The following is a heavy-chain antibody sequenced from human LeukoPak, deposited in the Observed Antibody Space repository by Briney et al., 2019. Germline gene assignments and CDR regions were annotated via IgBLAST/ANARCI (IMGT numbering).Heavy chain of an antibody. D-gene: IGHD2-2*01. CDR2: INPSGGST. J-gene: IGHJ3*02. Sequence: ASVKVSCKASGYTFTSYYMHWVRQAPGEGLEWMGIINPSGGSTSYAQKFQGRVTMTRDMSTSTVYMELSSLRSEDTAVYYCARDPCSSTSCYSLDAFDIWGQGTMVTVSS. V-gene: IGHV1-46*01. CDR1: GYTFTSYY. CDR3: ARDPCSSTSCYSLDAFDI.